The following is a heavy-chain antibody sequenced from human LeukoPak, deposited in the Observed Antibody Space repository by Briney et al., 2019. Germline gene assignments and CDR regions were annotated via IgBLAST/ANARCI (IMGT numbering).Heavy chain of an antibody. Sequence: ASVKVSCKVSGYTLTELSMHWVRQAPGKGLEWMGGFDPGDGETIYAQKFQGRVTMTEDTSTDTAYMELSSLRSEDTAVYYCVRVPSGSYYYYYGMDVWGQGTTVTVSS. J-gene: IGHJ6*02. D-gene: IGHD1-26*01. CDR2: FDPGDGET. CDR1: GYTLTELS. CDR3: VRVPSGSYYYYYGMDV. V-gene: IGHV1-24*01.